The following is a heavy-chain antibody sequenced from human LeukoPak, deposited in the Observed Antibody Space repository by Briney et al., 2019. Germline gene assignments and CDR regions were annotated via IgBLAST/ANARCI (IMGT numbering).Heavy chain of an antibody. CDR1: GGSFSYYH. Sequence: PSETLSLTCGVFGGSFSYYHWTWIRQPPGKGLEWIGEINHSGSTNYNPSLKSRVTISVDTSKNQFSLKLSSVTAADTAVYYCATLSLTTPGNFDYWGQGTLVTVSS. D-gene: IGHD1/OR15-1a*01. V-gene: IGHV4-34*01. J-gene: IGHJ4*02. CDR2: INHSGST. CDR3: ATLSLTTPGNFDY.